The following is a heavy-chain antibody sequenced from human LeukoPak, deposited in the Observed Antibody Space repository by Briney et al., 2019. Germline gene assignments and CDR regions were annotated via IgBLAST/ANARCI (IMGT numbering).Heavy chain of an antibody. CDR3: AIDTAIHDAFDI. CDR1: GGSFSGYY. CDR2: INHSGST. J-gene: IGHJ3*02. V-gene: IGHV4-34*01. D-gene: IGHD5-18*01. Sequence: PSETLSLTCAVYGGSFSGYYWSWIRQPPGKGLEWIGEINHSGSTNYNPSLKSRVTISVDTSKNQFSLKLSSVTAADTAVYYCAIDTAIHDAFDIWGQGTMVTVSS.